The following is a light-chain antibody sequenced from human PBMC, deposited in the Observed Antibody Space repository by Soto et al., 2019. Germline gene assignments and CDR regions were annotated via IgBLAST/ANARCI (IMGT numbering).Light chain of an antibody. V-gene: IGKV1-5*03. J-gene: IGKJ1*01. Sequence: DIQMTQSPSTLSASVGDRSTITFRASQSISSWLAWYQQKPGKAPKLLIYKASSLESGVPSRFSGSGSGTDFTLTISSLQSEDFAVYYCQQYNNWPWTFGQGTKVDIK. CDR3: QQYNNWPWT. CDR1: QSISSW. CDR2: KAS.